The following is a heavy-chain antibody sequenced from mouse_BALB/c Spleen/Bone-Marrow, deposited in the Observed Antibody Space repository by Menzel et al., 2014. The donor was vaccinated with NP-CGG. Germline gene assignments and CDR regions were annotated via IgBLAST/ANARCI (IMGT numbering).Heavy chain of an antibody. J-gene: IGHJ2*01. Sequence: VQLQQSGTVLARPGASAKMSCKASGYTFTSYWMHWVKQRPGQGLEWIGAIYPGNSDTSYNQKFKGKAKLTAVTSTSTAYMGLSSLTNEDSAVYYCTREGLLRLRYFDYWGQGTTLTVSS. V-gene: IGHV1-5*01. D-gene: IGHD1-2*01. CDR3: TREGLLRLRYFDY. CDR2: IYPGNSDT. CDR1: GYTFTSYW.